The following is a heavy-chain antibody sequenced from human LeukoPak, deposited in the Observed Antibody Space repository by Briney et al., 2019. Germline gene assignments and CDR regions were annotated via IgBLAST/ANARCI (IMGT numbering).Heavy chain of an antibody. CDR2: ISGSGGST. D-gene: IGHD3-9*01. CDR1: GFTFSSYA. CDR3: AKSPNYDILTGYYTGDNWFDP. Sequence: GGSLGLSCAASGFTFSSYAMSWVRQAPGKGLEWVSAISGSGGSTYYADSVKGRFTISRDNSKNTLYLQMNSLRAEDTAVYYCAKSPNYDILTGYYTGDNWFDPWGQGTLVTVSS. V-gene: IGHV3-23*01. J-gene: IGHJ5*02.